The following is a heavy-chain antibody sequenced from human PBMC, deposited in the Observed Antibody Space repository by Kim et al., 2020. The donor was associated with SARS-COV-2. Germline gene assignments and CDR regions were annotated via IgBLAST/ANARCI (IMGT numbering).Heavy chain of an antibody. Sequence: SETLSLTCTVSGGSVSSGSYYWSWIRQPPGKGLEWIGYIYYSGSTNYNPSLKSRVTISVDTSKNQFSLKLSSVTAADTAVYYCARGRSSGWYDEGHGAFDIWGQGTMVTVSS. J-gene: IGHJ3*02. CDR2: IYYSGST. CDR1: GGSVSSGSYY. CDR3: ARGRSSGWYDEGHGAFDI. V-gene: IGHV4-61*01. D-gene: IGHD6-19*01.